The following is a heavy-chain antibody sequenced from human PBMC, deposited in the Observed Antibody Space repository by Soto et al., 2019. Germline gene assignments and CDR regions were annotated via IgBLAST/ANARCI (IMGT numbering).Heavy chain of an antibody. V-gene: IGHV3-53*01. CDR2: IYSGGST. J-gene: IGHJ6*02. CDR1: GFTVSSNY. D-gene: IGHD1-1*01. CDR3: ARVVNWNDLDV. Sequence: GGSLRLSCAASGFTVSSNYMSWVRQAPGKGLEWVSVIYSGGSTYYADSVKGRFTISRDNSKNTLYLQMNSLRAEDTAVYYCARVVNWNDLDVWGQGTTVTVSS.